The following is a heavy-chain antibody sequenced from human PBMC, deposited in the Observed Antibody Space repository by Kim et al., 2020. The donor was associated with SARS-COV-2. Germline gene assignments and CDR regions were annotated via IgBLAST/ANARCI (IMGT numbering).Heavy chain of an antibody. V-gene: IGHV6-1*01. D-gene: IGHD6-13*01. CDR2: TYYRSKWYN. CDR1: GDSVSSNSVA. J-gene: IGHJ4*02. Sequence: SQTLSLTCAISGDSVSSNSVAWNWIRQSPSRGLEWLGRTYYRSKWYNDYAVSVKSRITINADTSKNQFSLQLNSVTPEDTAVYYCARYEKSRMAAAGNFDYRGQGSLVTVSS. CDR3: ARYEKSRMAAAGNFDY.